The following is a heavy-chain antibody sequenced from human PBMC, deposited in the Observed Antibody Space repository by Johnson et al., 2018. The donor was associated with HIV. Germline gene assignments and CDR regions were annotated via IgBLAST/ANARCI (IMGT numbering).Heavy chain of an antibody. Sequence: QMLLVESGGGVVQPGRSLRLSCAASGLTFSSYGMHWVRQAPGKGLEWVAVISYDGSNKYYADSVKGRFTISRDNSKNTLYLQMNSLRAEDTAVYYCAKRMYYYDSSGPPADAFDIWGQGTMVTVSS. V-gene: IGHV3-30*18. J-gene: IGHJ3*02. D-gene: IGHD3-22*01. CDR3: AKRMYYYDSSGPPADAFDI. CDR2: ISYDGSNK. CDR1: GLTFSSYG.